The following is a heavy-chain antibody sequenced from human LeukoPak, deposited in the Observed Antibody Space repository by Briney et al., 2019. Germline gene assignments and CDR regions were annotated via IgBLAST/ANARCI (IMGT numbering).Heavy chain of an antibody. Sequence: GGSLRLSCAASGSTFDDYAMHWVRQAPGKGLEWVSLISWDGGSTYSADSVKGRFTISRDNSKDSLYLQMNSLRAEDTALYYCAKDTAFYYDSSVYIDYWGQGTLVTVSS. CDR1: GSTFDDYA. CDR2: ISWDGGST. J-gene: IGHJ4*02. CDR3: AKDTAFYYDSSVYIDY. V-gene: IGHV3-43D*03. D-gene: IGHD3-22*01.